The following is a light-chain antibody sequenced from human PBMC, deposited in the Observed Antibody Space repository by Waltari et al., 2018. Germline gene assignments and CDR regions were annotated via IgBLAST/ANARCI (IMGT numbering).Light chain of an antibody. J-gene: IGKJ3*01. V-gene: IGKV3-11*01. CDR1: QRVSSY. Sequence: EIVLTQSPATLSLSPGDRATLPCRASQRVSSYLAWYQQKPGQAPRLLIFDASKRATGIPARFSGSGSGTDFTLTISSLEPEDFAVYYCQQRSNWPPIFTFGPGTKVDIK. CDR3: QQRSNWPPIFT. CDR2: DAS.